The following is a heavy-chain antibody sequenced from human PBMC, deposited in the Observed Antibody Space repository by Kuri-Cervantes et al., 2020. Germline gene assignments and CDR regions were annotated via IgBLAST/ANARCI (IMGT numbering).Heavy chain of an antibody. Sequence: ASVKVSCKASGGTFSSYAVSWVRQAPGQGLEWMGGIIPIFGPANYAQKFQGRVTITADKSTSTAYMELSSLRSEDTAVYFCARAIGYYDSGKGKYYYYYMDVWGKGTTVTVSS. V-gene: IGHV1-69*06. CDR3: ARAIGYYDSGKGKYYYYYMDV. CDR2: IIPIFGPA. D-gene: IGHD3-10*01. J-gene: IGHJ6*03. CDR1: GGTFSSYA.